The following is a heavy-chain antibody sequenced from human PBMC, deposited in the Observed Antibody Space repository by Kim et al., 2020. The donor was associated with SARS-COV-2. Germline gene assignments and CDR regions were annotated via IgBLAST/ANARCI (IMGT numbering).Heavy chain of an antibody. D-gene: IGHD6-13*01. J-gene: IGHJ6*02. V-gene: IGHV3-74*01. CDR1: GFTFSSHW. CDR3: ARVQSGQLGSNYYYAIDV. Sequence: GGSLRLSCAASGFTFSSHWMHWVRQAPGKGLVWVLRINSDGSTTHYADSVKGRFTISRDNAKNTLYLQMNSLRAEDTAVYYCARVQSGQLGSNYYYAIDVWGQGTTVTVSS. CDR2: INSDGSTT.